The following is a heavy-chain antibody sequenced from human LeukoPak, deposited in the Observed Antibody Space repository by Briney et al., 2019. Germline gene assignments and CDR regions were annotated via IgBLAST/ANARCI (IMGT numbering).Heavy chain of an antibody. Sequence: PGGSLRLSCAASGFTFSSYAMSWVRQAPGKGLEWVSAISGSGGNTYYAASVKGRFTISRDNSKSTLYLQMNSLRAEDTAVYYCAKASIAAAGRFDYWGQGTLVTVSS. V-gene: IGHV3-23*01. D-gene: IGHD6-13*01. J-gene: IGHJ4*02. CDR3: AKASIAAAGRFDY. CDR1: GFTFSSYA. CDR2: ISGSGGNT.